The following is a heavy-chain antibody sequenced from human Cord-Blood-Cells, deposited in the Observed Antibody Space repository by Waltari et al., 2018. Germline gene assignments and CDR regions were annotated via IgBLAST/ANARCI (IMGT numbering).Heavy chain of an antibody. CDR2: TYYRSKWYN. CDR3: ARNHPGNPLRAGDNWYFDL. J-gene: IGHJ2*01. Sequence: QVQLQQSGPGLVKPSQTLSLTCAISGDNVSSNSAAWNWIRQSPSRGLEWLGRTYYRSKWYNDYAVSVKSRITINPDTSKNQFSLQLNSVTPEDTAVYYCARNHPGNPLRAGDNWYFDLWGRGTLVTVSS. D-gene: IGHD3-16*01. CDR1: GDNVSSNSAA. V-gene: IGHV6-1*01.